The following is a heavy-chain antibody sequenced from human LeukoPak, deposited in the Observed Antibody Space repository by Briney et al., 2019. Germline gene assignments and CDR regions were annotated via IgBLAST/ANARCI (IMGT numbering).Heavy chain of an antibody. V-gene: IGHV1-46*01. J-gene: IGHJ6*03. CDR1: GYTFTSYY. CDR3: ARHSLVLYYYGSGSYYNDRNKTGPFSSYYYYYYMDV. D-gene: IGHD3-10*01. CDR2: INPSGGST. Sequence: ASVKVSCKASGYTFTSYYMHWVRQAPGQGLEWMGIINPSGGSTSYAQKFQGRVTMTRDMSTSTAYMELSSQRSEDIDVYYCARHSLVLYYYGSGSYYNDRNKTGPFSSYYYYYYMDVWGKGTTVTISS.